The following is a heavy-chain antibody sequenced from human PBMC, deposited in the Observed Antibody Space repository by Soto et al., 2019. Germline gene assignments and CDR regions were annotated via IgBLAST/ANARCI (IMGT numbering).Heavy chain of an antibody. J-gene: IGHJ4*02. CDR3: ARDNQDMVRGVIVDY. CDR2: INPSGGST. Sequence: ASVKVSCKASGYTFTSYYMHWLRQAPGQGLEWMGIINPSGGSTSYAQKFQGRVTMTRDTSTSTVYMELSSLRSEDTAVYYCARDNQDMVRGVIVDYWGQGTLVTVSS. V-gene: IGHV1-46*01. D-gene: IGHD3-10*01. CDR1: GYTFTSYY.